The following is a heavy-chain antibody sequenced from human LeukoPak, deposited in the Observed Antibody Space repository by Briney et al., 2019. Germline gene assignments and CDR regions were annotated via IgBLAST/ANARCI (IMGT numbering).Heavy chain of an antibody. J-gene: IGHJ5*02. Sequence: RSSETLSLTCTVSGDSISSYYWSWIRQPPGKGLEWIGYIYYSGSTKYNPSLKSRVTISLDTSKNQFSLKLTSVAAADTAVYYCARLRIAAAATQYNWFDPWGQGTLVTVSS. CDR3: ARLRIAAAATQYNWFDP. D-gene: IGHD6-13*01. CDR1: GDSISSYY. CDR2: IYYSGST. V-gene: IGHV4-59*12.